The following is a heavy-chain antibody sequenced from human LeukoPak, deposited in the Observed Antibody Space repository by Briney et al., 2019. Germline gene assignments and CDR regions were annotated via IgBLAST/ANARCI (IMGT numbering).Heavy chain of an antibody. CDR3: ARAPLGYIDY. Sequence: SETLSLTCAVYGGSFSGYYWSWIRQPPGKGLDWIGEINHSGSTNYNPSLKSQVTISVDTSKNQFSLKLSSVTAAETAVYYCARAPLGYIDYWGQGTLVTVSS. D-gene: IGHD1-1*01. V-gene: IGHV4-34*01. CDR2: INHSGST. J-gene: IGHJ4*02. CDR1: GGSFSGYY.